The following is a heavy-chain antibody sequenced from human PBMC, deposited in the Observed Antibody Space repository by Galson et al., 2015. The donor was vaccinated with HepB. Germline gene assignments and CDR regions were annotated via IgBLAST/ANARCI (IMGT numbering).Heavy chain of an antibody. V-gene: IGHV3-30*04. CDR2: LSSHGDNE. J-gene: IGHJ4*02. D-gene: IGHD3-16*01. Sequence: SLRLSCAASGFTFSSYAMNWVRQAPGKGLEWVAVLSSHGDNEYYADSVKGRFTIYRGNSENTVYLQMHSLRVEYTAVYYCARTFYCDYWGQGTLVTVSS. CDR3: ARTFYCDY. CDR1: GFTFSSYA.